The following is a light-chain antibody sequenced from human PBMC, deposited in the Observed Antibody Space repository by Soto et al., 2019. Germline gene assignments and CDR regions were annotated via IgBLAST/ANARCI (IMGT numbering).Light chain of an antibody. CDR3: QQRRSWPRA. J-gene: IGKJ1*01. V-gene: IGKV3-11*01. CDR1: QSVSSN. Sequence: EIVLTQSPGTLSLSPGERATLSCRASQSVSSNLAWYQQKPGQAPRLLIYGASTRATGIPARFSGSGSGTDFTLTISSLEPEDSAIYYCQQRRSWPRAFGQGTKVDIK. CDR2: GAS.